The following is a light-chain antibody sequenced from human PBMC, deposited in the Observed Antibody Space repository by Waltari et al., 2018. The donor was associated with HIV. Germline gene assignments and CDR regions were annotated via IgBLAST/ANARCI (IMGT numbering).Light chain of an antibody. Sequence: QSALAQPASVSGSPGQSITISCTGRNSDVGFYNLVSWYQQFPGKAPQLIIYAVHRRPSGVSSRFSGSKSGNTASLTISDRQAEDEAEYFCNSYRSSDTVIFGGGTKLTVL. CDR1: NSDVGFYNL. CDR2: AVH. V-gene: IGLV2-14*01. CDR3: NSYRSSDTVI. J-gene: IGLJ2*01.